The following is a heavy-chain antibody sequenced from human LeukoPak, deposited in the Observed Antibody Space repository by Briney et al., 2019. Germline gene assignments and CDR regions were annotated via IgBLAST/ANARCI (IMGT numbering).Heavy chain of an antibody. CDR1: GFTFSSYA. CDR2: ISGSGGST. J-gene: IGHJ4*02. CDR3: AKDRPTYYYDSSGYTPFDY. V-gene: IGHV3-23*01. D-gene: IGHD3-22*01. Sequence: SCKASGFTFSSYAMSWVRQAPGKGLEWVSAISGSGGSTYYADSVKGRFTISRDNSKNTLYLQMNSLRAEDTAVYYCAKDRPTYYYDSSGYTPFDYWGQGTLVTVSS.